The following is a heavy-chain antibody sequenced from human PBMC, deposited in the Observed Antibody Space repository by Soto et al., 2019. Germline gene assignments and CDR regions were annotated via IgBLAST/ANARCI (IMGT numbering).Heavy chain of an antibody. CDR2: IYGGGTT. V-gene: IGHV3-53*01. CDR3: VQTTGWPGFDF. Sequence: EVQLVESGGGWIQPGGSLRLSCAASGFAVSSKYMTWVRQAPGKGLEWVSVIYGGGTTYYADSVKGRFTISRDTSKNTLYLQMNSRRAEDTAVYYCVQTTGWPGFDFWGQGTLVTVSS. CDR1: GFAVSSKY. J-gene: IGHJ4*02. D-gene: IGHD6-19*01.